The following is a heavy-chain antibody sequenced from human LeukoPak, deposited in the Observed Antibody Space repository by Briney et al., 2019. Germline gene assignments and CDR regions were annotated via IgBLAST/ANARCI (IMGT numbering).Heavy chain of an antibody. CDR1: GFTFSSYG. J-gene: IGHJ6*02. V-gene: IGHV3-30*18. Sequence: GRSLRLSCAASGFTFSSYGMHWVRQAPGKGLEWVAVISYDGSNKYYADSVKGRFTISRDNSKNTLHLQMNSLRAEDTAVYYCAKGLTFYSYSGMDVWGQGTTVTVSS. D-gene: IGHD6-19*01. CDR2: ISYDGSNK. CDR3: AKGLTFYSYSGMDV.